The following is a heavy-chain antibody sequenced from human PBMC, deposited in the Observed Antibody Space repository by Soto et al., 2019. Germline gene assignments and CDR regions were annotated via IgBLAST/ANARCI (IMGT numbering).Heavy chain of an antibody. J-gene: IGHJ6*03. V-gene: IGHV4-59*08. D-gene: IGHD2-15*01. CDR2: IYYSGST. CDR3: ARHVGALDYYYYYMDV. Sequence: SXXLSLTCTVSGGSISSYYWSWIRHPPGKGLEWIGYIYYSGSTNYNPSLKSRVTISVDTSKNQFSLKLSSVTAADTAVYYCARHVGALDYYYYYMDVWGKGTTVTVSS. CDR1: GGSISSYY.